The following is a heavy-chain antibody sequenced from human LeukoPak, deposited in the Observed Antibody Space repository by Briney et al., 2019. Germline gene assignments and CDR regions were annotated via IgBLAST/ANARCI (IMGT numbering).Heavy chain of an antibody. D-gene: IGHD3-22*01. Sequence: GGSLRLSCAASGFTFSDYAMTWIRQAPGKGLEWVSVIYSGGSTYYADSVKGRFTISRDNSKNTLYLQMNSLRAEDTAVYYCAKAGYYDSSGYYFFVYYWGQGTLVTVSS. V-gene: IGHV3-23*03. CDR1: GFTFSDYA. CDR3: AKAGYYDSSGYYFFVYY. J-gene: IGHJ4*02. CDR2: IYSGGST.